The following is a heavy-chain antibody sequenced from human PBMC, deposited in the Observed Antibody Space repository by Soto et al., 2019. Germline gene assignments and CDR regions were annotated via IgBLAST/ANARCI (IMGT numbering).Heavy chain of an antibody. CDR2: ISGSGGST. CDR3: AKDRGGCSSTSCPPRLFDY. V-gene: IGHV3-23*01. CDR1: GFTFSSYA. D-gene: IGHD2-2*01. J-gene: IGHJ4*02. Sequence: EVQLLESGGGLVQPGGSLRLSCAASGFTFSSYAMSWVRQAPGKGLAWVSGISGSGGSTYYADSVKGRFTISRDNSKNTLYLQMNSLRAEDTAVYYCAKDRGGCSSTSCPPRLFDYWGQGTLVTVSS.